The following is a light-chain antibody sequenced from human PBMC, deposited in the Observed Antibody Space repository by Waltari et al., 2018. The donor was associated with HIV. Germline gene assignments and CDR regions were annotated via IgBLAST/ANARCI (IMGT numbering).Light chain of an antibody. CDR2: EVS. Sequence: QSALTQPASVSGSPGQSITISCPGTSSDVGGYNLVSLYQQHPGKAPKLMIYEVSKRPSGVSNRFSGSKSGNTASLTISGLQAEDEADYYCCAYAGSTTYVIFGGGTKLTVL. CDR3: CAYAGSTTYVI. J-gene: IGLJ2*01. V-gene: IGLV2-23*02. CDR1: SSDVGGYNL.